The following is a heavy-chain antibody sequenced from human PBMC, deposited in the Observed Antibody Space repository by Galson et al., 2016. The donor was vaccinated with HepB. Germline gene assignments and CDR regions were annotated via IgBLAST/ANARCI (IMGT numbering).Heavy chain of an antibody. D-gene: IGHD6-19*01. V-gene: IGHV3-23*01. CDR2: ISGSGDST. CDR1: GFIFGNYA. Sequence: SLRLSCAASGFIFGNYAMTWVRQAPGEGLEWVSVISGSGDSTYYADSVKGRFTISRDNLKSTVSLPMNSLRAEGTAVYYCVKTQGYSTGWYGMDVWCQGTTVSFSS. J-gene: IGHJ6*02. CDR3: VKTQGYSTGWYGMDV.